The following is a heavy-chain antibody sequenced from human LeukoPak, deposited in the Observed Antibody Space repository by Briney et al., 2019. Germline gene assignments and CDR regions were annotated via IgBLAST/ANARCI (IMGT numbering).Heavy chain of an antibody. Sequence: PGGSLRLSXAASGFTFSSYSMNWVRQAPGKGLEWVSYISSSSSTIYYADSVKGRFTISRDNAKNSLYLQMNSLRAEDTAVYYCARDLIRSGGSCYRPSWFDPWGQGTLVTVSS. D-gene: IGHD2-15*01. CDR2: ISSSSSTI. CDR3: ARDLIRSGGSCYRPSWFDP. CDR1: GFTFSSYS. J-gene: IGHJ5*02. V-gene: IGHV3-48*01.